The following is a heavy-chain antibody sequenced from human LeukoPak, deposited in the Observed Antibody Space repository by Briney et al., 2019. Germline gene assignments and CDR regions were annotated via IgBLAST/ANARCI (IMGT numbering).Heavy chain of an antibody. CDR3: AKKRSGSTIYYFDY. Sequence: RGSLRLSCAASGFTFSSYGMHWVRQAPGKGLEWVAFIRYDGSNKYYADSVKGRFTISRDNSKNTLYLQMNSLRAEDTAVYYCAKKRSGSTIYYFDYWGQGTLVTVSS. J-gene: IGHJ4*02. V-gene: IGHV3-30*02. CDR2: IRYDGSNK. D-gene: IGHD2-2*01. CDR1: GFTFSSYG.